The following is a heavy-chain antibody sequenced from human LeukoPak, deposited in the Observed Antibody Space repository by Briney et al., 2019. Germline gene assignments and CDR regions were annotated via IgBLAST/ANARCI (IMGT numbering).Heavy chain of an antibody. V-gene: IGHV3-7*01. Sequence: GALRLSCAASGFTLSSYWMSWVRQAPGKGLEWVANIKQDGSEKYYVDSVKGRFTVSRDNAKNSLSLQMNSLRAEDTAVYYCARDPYNGSYGDDYYYYMDVWGKGTTVTISS. CDR1: GFTLSSYW. CDR3: ARDPYNGSYGDDYYYYMDV. D-gene: IGHD1-26*01. J-gene: IGHJ6*03. CDR2: IKQDGSEK.